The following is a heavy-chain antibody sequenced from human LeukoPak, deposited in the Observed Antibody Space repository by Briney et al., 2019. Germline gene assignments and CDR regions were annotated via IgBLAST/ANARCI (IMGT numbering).Heavy chain of an antibody. D-gene: IGHD2-15*01. V-gene: IGHV4-31*03. CDR3: QCGGWSFADASDI. Sequence: SQTLSLTCTVSGGSISSGGYYWSWIRQHPGKGLEWIGYIYYSGSTYYNPSLKSRVTISVDTSKNQFSLKLSSVTAADTAVYYCQCGGWSFADASDIWGQGTMVTVSS. J-gene: IGHJ3*02. CDR2: IYYSGST. CDR1: GGSISSGGYY.